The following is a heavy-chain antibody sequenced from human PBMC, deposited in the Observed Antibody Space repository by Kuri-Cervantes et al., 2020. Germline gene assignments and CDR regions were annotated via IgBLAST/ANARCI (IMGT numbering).Heavy chain of an antibody. V-gene: IGHV1-2*02. Sequence: ASVNVSCKASGYTFTGYYMHWVRQAPGQGLEWMGWINTNSGGTNYAQKFQGRVTMTRDTSISTAYMELSRLRSDDTAVYYCAREGPNVGMDVWGQGTTVTVSS. J-gene: IGHJ6*02. CDR1: GYTFTGYY. CDR3: AREGPNVGMDV. CDR2: INTNSGGT.